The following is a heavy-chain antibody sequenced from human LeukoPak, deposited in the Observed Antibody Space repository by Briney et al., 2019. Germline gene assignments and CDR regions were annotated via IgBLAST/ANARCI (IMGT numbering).Heavy chain of an antibody. V-gene: IGHV3-33*06. Sequence: TGGSLRLSCAASGFTFSSYGMHWVRQAPGKGLEWVAVIWYDGSNKYYADSVKGRFAISRDNSKNTLYLQMNSLRAEDTAVYYCVQEGPRGLAFDIWGQGTKVTVSS. J-gene: IGHJ3*02. CDR1: GFTFSSYG. CDR3: VQEGPRGLAFDI. CDR2: IWYDGSNK.